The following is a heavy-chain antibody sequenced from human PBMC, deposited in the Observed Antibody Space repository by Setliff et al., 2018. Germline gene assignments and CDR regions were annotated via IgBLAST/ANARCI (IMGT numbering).Heavy chain of an antibody. CDR2: ISAYTGKA. CDR3: ARAPRLEWILPTFDY. J-gene: IGHJ4*02. Sequence: ASVKVSCKTPNYPFVSYGLSWVRQAPGQGLEWLGWISAYTGKADYAHNLQDRLTMATDTSTNTAYMELRSLTSDDTAVYFCARAPRLEWILPTFDYWGQGTPVTVSS. D-gene: IGHD3-3*01. V-gene: IGHV1-18*01. CDR1: NYPFVSYG.